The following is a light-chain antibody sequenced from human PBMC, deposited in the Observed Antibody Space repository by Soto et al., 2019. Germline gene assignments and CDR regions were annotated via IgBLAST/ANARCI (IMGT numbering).Light chain of an antibody. CDR2: DAS. Sequence: EIVLTQSPGTLSLSPGERATLSCRASQSVNIYLAWYQQKPGQAPRLLIYDASNRATGIPARFSGSGSGTDFTLTISSLEPEDIAVYYCRQRSNWRVTFGGGTKVDIK. V-gene: IGKV3-11*01. J-gene: IGKJ4*01. CDR3: RQRSNWRVT. CDR1: QSVNIY.